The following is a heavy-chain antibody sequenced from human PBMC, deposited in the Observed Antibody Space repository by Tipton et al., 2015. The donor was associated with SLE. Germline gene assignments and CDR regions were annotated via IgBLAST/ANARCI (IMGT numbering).Heavy chain of an antibody. Sequence: SLRLSCAASGFNFVSFAMSWVRQAPGKGLEYVSAISSNGGSTYYADSVKGRSTISRDNSKNKLYLQMNSLRAEGTAVYYCAKDVSSYGDYPDYWGQGTLVTVSS. CDR1: GFNFVSFA. J-gene: IGHJ4*02. V-gene: IGHV3-64*04. CDR2: ISSNGGST. D-gene: IGHD4-17*01. CDR3: AKDVSSYGDYPDY.